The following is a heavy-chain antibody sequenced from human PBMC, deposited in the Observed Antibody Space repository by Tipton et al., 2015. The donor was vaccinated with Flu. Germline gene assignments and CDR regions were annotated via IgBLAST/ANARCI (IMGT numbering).Heavy chain of an antibody. CDR1: GYTFTSYY. CDR2: INPSGGST. J-gene: IGHJ4*02. Sequence: QLVQSGAEVKKPGASVKVSCKASGYTFTSYYMHWVRQAPGQGLEWMGIINPSGGSTSYAQKFQGRVTMTRDTSTSTVYMELSSLRSEDTAVYYCARGTGITMVRGVIRTQFDYWGQGTLVTVSS. V-gene: IGHV1-46*01. D-gene: IGHD3-10*01. CDR3: ARGTGITMVRGVIRTQFDY.